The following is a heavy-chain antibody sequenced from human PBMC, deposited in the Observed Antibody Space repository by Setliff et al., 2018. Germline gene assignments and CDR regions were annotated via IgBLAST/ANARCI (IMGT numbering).Heavy chain of an antibody. V-gene: IGHV3-33*08. D-gene: IGHD2-15*01. CDR1: GFTFSTYR. CDR2: IWDDGGNK. J-gene: IGHJ4*02. Sequence: GGSLRLSCAASGFTFSTYRMHWVRQAPGKGLEWVAVIWDDGGNKYHADSVKGRFTISRDNSRNTLYLQMNSLRPEDTAVYYCARTCSGSGCYAGLESWGQGTLVTVSS. CDR3: ARTCSGSGCYAGLES.